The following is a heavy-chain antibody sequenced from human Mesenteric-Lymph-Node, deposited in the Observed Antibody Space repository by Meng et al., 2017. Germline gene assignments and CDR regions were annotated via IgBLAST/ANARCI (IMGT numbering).Heavy chain of an antibody. J-gene: IGHJ4*02. V-gene: IGHV1-2*06. D-gene: IGHD3-10*01. CDR2: INPNSGGT. CDR1: GYTFTGYY. Sequence: QGQPGQSGVEGKKPGASWKVSCKASGYTFTGYYMHWVRQAHGQGLEWMGRINPNSGGTNYAQKFQGRVTMTRDTSISTAYMELSRLRSDDTAVYYCARGTTMVRGVILPDYWGQGTLVTVSS. CDR3: ARGTTMVRGVILPDY.